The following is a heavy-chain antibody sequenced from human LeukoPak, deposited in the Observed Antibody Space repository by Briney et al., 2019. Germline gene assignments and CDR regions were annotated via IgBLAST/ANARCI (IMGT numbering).Heavy chain of an antibody. CDR3: ARDYDSSGYDY. Sequence: SGGSLRLSCAASGFTFSNYAMHWVRQAPGKGLEWVAVIWFDGSKKYFGDSVKGRFAISRDNYENMVYLQMNSLRAEDTAIYYCARDYDSSGYDYWGQGTLVTVSS. V-gene: IGHV3-33*01. CDR1: GFTFSNYA. J-gene: IGHJ4*02. CDR2: IWFDGSKK. D-gene: IGHD3-22*01.